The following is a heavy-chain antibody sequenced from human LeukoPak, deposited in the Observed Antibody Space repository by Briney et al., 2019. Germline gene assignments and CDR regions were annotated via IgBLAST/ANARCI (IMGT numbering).Heavy chain of an antibody. D-gene: IGHD7-27*01. Sequence: GGSLRLSCAASGFTFSSYAMSWVRQAPGKGLEGVSVISGSGGTTYYADSVKGRFTISRDNSKNTLYLQMNSLRAEDTAVYYCAKGPWGYFDYWGQGTLVTVSS. CDR2: ISGSGGTT. CDR1: GFTFSSYA. J-gene: IGHJ4*02. V-gene: IGHV3-23*01. CDR3: AKGPWGYFDY.